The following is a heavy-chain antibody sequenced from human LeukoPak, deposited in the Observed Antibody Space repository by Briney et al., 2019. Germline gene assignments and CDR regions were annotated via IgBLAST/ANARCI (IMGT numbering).Heavy chain of an antibody. V-gene: IGHV1-24*01. J-gene: IGHJ3*02. CDR1: GYTLTELS. Sequence: ASVKVSCKVSGYTLTELSMHWVRQAPGKGLEWMGGFDPEDGETSYAQKFQGRVTMTEDTSTDTAYMELSSLRSEDTAVYYCATSVQLWLRHAFDIWGQGTMVTVSS. CDR2: FDPEDGET. CDR3: ATSVQLWLRHAFDI. D-gene: IGHD5-18*01.